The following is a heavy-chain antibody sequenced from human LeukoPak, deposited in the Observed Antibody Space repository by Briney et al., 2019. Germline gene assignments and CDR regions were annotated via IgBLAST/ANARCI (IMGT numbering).Heavy chain of an antibody. J-gene: IGHJ4*02. CDR1: GFTFSSYG. CDR2: ISGSGGST. D-gene: IGHD2-2*01. V-gene: IGHV3-23*01. CDR3: AKVRLPAAPSFDY. Sequence: GGTLRLSCAASGFTFSSYGMSWVRQAPGKGLEWVSAISGSGGSTYYADSVKGRFTISRDNSKNTLYLQMNSLRAEDTAVYCCAKVRLPAAPSFDYWGQGTLVTVSS.